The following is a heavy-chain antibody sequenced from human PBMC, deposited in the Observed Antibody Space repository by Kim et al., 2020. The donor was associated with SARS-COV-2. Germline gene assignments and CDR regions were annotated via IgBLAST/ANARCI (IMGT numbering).Heavy chain of an antibody. J-gene: IGHJ6*02. V-gene: IGHV3-11*01. CDR3: ARDPSIVGATTGYYGMDV. Sequence: GGSLRLSCAASGFTFSDYYMSWIRQAPGKGLEWVSYISSSGSTIYYADSVKGRFTISRDNAKNSLYLQMNSLRAEDTAVYYCARDPSIVGATTGYYGMDVWGQGTTVTVSS. CDR1: GFTFSDYY. D-gene: IGHD1-26*01. CDR2: ISSSGSTI.